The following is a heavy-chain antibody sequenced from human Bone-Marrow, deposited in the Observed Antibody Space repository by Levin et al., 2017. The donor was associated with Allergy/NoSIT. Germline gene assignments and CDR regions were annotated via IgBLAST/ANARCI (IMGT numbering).Heavy chain of an antibody. Sequence: ASVKVSCKASGGTFSSYAISWVRQAPGQGLEWMGGIIPIFGTANYAQKFQGRVTITADESTSTAYMELSSLRSEDTAVYYCATLSELGTFPFDYWGQGTLVTVSS. V-gene: IGHV1-69*13. CDR2: IIPIFGTA. CDR1: GGTFSSYA. CDR3: ATLSELGTFPFDY. D-gene: IGHD7-27*01. J-gene: IGHJ4*02.